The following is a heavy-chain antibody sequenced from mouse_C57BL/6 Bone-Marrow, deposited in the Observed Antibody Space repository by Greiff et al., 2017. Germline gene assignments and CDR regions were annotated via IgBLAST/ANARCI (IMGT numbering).Heavy chain of an antibody. Sequence: VQLQQSGAELVKPGASVKLSCKASGYTFTSYDINWVKQRPGQGLAWIGWIYPRDGSTKYNEKFKGKATLTVDTSSSTAYMELHSLTSEDSAVYFCARCITTVVPYFDYWGQGTTLTVSS. V-gene: IGHV1-85*01. J-gene: IGHJ2*01. CDR3: ARCITTVVPYFDY. CDR1: GYTFTSYD. D-gene: IGHD1-1*01. CDR2: IYPRDGST.